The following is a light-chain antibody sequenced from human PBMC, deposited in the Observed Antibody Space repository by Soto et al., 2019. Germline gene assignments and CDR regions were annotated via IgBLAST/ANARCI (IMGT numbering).Light chain of an antibody. J-gene: IGLJ1*01. Sequence: QSALTQPASVSGAPGQSITISCTGTSSDVGSYNLVSWYQQHPGKAPKLMIYEGSKRPSGVSNRFSGSKSGNTASLTISGLQAEDEADYYCCSYAGSSVFGTGT. V-gene: IGLV2-23*01. CDR1: SSDVGSYNL. CDR3: CSYAGSSV. CDR2: EGS.